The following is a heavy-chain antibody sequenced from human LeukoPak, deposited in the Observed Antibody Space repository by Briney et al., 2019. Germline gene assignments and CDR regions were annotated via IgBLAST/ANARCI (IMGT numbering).Heavy chain of an antibody. V-gene: IGHV4-34*01. CDR2: INHSGST. D-gene: IGHD3-9*01. CDR3: ARGHDILTGDYYMDV. CDR1: GGSFSGYY. Sequence: SETLSLTCAVYGGSFSGYYWSWIRQPPGKGLEWIGEINHSGSTNYNPSLKSRVTISVDTSKNQFSLKLSSVTAADTAVYYCARGHDILTGDYYMDVWGKGTTVTVSS. J-gene: IGHJ6*03.